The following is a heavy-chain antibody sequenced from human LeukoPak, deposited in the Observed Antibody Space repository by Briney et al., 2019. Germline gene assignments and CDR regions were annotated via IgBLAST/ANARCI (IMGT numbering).Heavy chain of an antibody. CDR1: GFTFSSYA. Sequence: PGGSLRLSCAASGFTFSSYAMSWVRQAPGKGLEWVSAISGSGGSTYYAGSVKGRFTISRDNSKNTLYLQMNSLRAEDTAVYYCAKDRYYDSSGPGWGQGTLVTVSS. D-gene: IGHD3-22*01. V-gene: IGHV3-23*01. J-gene: IGHJ4*02. CDR2: ISGSGGST. CDR3: AKDRYYDSSGPG.